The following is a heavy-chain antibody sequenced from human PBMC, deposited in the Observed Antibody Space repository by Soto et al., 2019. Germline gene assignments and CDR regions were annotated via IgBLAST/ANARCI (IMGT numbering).Heavy chain of an antibody. D-gene: IGHD3-10*01. Sequence: QVQLVQSGAEVKKPGASVKVSCKASGYTFTSYDINWVRQATGQGLEWMGWMNPNSGNTGYAHKFQGRVTVTRNTSMSTAYMELSSLRSEDTAVYYCARGINYYDSGDDAFDIWGQGTMVTVSS. CDR3: ARGINYYDSGDDAFDI. V-gene: IGHV1-8*01. CDR2: MNPNSGNT. CDR1: GYTFTSYD. J-gene: IGHJ3*02.